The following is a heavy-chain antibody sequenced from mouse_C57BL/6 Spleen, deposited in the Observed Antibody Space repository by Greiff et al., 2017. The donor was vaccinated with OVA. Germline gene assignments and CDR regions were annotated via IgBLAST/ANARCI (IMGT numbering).Heavy chain of an antibody. CDR3: ARMDYDRYFDV. Sequence: QVQLKESGAELARPGASVKMSCKASGYTFPSYTMHWVKQRPGQGLEWIGYINPSSGYTKYNQKFKDKATLTADKSSSTAYMQLSSLTSEDSAVYYCARMDYDRYFDVWGTGTTVTVSS. V-gene: IGHV1-4*01. CDR2: INPSSGYT. CDR1: GYTFPSYT. J-gene: IGHJ1*03. D-gene: IGHD1-1*01.